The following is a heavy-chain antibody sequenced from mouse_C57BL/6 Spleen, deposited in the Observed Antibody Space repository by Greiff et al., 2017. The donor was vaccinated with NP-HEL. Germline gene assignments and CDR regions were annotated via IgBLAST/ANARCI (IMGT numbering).Heavy chain of an antibody. CDR1: GYTFTSYW. CDR3: ARGTTMGSPVSY. J-gene: IGHJ3*01. CDR2: IHPNSGST. V-gene: IGHV1-64*01. D-gene: IGHD2-1*01. Sequence: QVQLQQPGAELVKPGASVKLSCKASGYTFTSYWMHWVKQRPGQGLEWIGMIHPNSGSTNYNEKFKSKATLTVDKSSSTAYMQLSSLTSEDSAVYYCARGTTMGSPVSYGGQGTLVTVSA.